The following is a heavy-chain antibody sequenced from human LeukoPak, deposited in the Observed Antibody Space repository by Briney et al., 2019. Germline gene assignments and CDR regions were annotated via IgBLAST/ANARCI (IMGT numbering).Heavy chain of an antibody. V-gene: IGHV4-59*12. CDR2: IFYSGST. D-gene: IGHD3-10*01. CDR3: ARLTMFRGVIYGTDWHSDL. CDR1: GGSISSYY. Sequence: PSETLSLTCTVSGGSISSYYWSWIWQPPGQGLEWMGYIFYSGSTNYNPSLRSRVTISLDTSKNQFSLKLSSVTAADTAVYYCARLTMFRGVIYGTDWHSDLWGRGTLVTVSS. J-gene: IGHJ2*01.